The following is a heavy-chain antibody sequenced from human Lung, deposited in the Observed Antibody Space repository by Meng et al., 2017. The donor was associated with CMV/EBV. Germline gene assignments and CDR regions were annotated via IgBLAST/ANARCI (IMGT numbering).Heavy chain of an antibody. J-gene: IGHJ6*02. CDR2: ISSASSTI. CDR1: GFTFSTYS. CDR3: ARACLSDNYYYGMDV. D-gene: IGHD2-21*02. Sequence: GGSLRLSCAASGFTFSTYSMSWVRQAPGKGLEWVSYISSASSTIYYADSVKGRFTISRDNANKSLFLQLNSLRAEDTALYYCARACLSDNYYYGMDVWGQRTTVTVSS. V-gene: IGHV3-48*04.